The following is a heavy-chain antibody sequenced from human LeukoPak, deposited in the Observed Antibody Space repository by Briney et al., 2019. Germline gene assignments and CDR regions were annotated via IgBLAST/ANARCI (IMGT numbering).Heavy chain of an antibody. D-gene: IGHD2-15*01. CDR2: IYYTGST. CDR1: GGPITSYY. J-gene: IGHJ5*01. Sequence: PSETLSLTCTVSGGPITSYYWSWIRQPPGKGLEWIGYIYYTGSTNYNPSLKSRVTISVDTSKNQFSLKVSSVSAADTAVYYCARVVVAAGSNWFDSWGQGTLVTVSS. V-gene: IGHV4-59*01. CDR3: ARVVVAAGSNWFDS.